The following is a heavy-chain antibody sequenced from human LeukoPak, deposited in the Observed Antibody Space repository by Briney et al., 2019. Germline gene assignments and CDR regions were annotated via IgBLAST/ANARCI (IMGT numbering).Heavy chain of an antibody. CDR2: IYPGDSDT. D-gene: IGHD2-15*01. V-gene: IGHV5-51*01. CDR1: GYSFTSYW. J-gene: IGHJ1*01. Sequence: GESLKISCKGSGYSFTSYWIGWVRQMPGKGLEWMGIIYPGDSDTRYSPSFQGQVTISADKSISTAYLQWSSLKASDTAMYYCARAAGLCSGGSCYGAEYFQHWGQGTLVTVSS. CDR3: ARAAGLCSGGSCYGAEYFQH.